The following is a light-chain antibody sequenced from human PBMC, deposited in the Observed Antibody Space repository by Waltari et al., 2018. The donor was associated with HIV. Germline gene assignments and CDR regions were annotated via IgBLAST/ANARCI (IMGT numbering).Light chain of an antibody. V-gene: IGLV1-47*01. CDR3: AAWDDILSGWV. CDR1: SANIGNT. CDR2: RDN. Sequence: QSVLTQPPSASGTPGQRVTISCSGSSANIGNTVYWYQQLPGTSPNVLIYRDNQRPSGFPDRFSGSRSGTSASLDVSVLRSEDEATYFCAAWDDILSGWVFGGGTKLTVL. J-gene: IGLJ3*02.